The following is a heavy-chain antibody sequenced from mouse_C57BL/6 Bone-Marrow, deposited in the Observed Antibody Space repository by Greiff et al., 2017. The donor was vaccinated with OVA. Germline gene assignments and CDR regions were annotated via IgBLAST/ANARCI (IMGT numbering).Heavy chain of an antibody. CDR3: ARPPAQANWYFDV. Sequence: VQLQQPGAELVKPGASVKLSCKASGYTFTSYWMHWVKQRPGQGLEWIGMIHPNSGSTNYNEKFKSKATLTVDKSSSTAYMQLSSLTSEDSAVYYCARPPAQANWYFDVWGTGTTVTGSS. J-gene: IGHJ1*03. CDR1: GYTFTSYW. D-gene: IGHD3-2*02. V-gene: IGHV1-64*01. CDR2: IHPNSGST.